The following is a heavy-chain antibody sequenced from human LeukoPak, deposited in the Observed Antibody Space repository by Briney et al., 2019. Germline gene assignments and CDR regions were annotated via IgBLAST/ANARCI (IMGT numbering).Heavy chain of an antibody. CDR2: IYTSGST. V-gene: IGHV4-61*02. Sequence: TLSLTCTVSGGSISSGSYYWSWIRQPAGKGLEWIGRIYTSGSTNYNPSLKSRVTISVDTSNNQFSLKLSSVTAADTAVYYCARIDSSGYYEWFDPWGQGTLVTVSS. J-gene: IGHJ5*02. D-gene: IGHD3-22*01. CDR3: ARIDSSGYYEWFDP. CDR1: GGSISSGSYY.